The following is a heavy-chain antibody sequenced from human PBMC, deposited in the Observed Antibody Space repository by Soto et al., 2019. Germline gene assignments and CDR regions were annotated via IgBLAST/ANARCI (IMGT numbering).Heavy chain of an antibody. V-gene: IGHV4-4*07. CDR1: GGSMRSYY. J-gene: IGHJ6*02. D-gene: IGHD2-21*01. Sequence: SETLSLTCSVSGGSMRSYYWNWLRQPPGKGLEWIGRIYSRGDTNYNPSVKSRVTMSVDTSKNEFSLRLNSVTAADTAVYYCAGIGEDVYYGMDVWGQGTTVTVSS. CDR3: AGIGEDVYYGMDV. CDR2: IYSRGDT.